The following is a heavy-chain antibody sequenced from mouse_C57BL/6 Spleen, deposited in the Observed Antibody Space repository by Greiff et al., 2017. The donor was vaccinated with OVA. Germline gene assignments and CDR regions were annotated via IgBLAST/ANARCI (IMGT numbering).Heavy chain of an antibody. CDR2: IYPGDGDT. V-gene: IGHV1-82*01. CDR1: GYAFSSSW. D-gene: IGHD1-1*01. CDR3: ARSYYYGSSRDYAMDY. J-gene: IGHJ4*01. Sequence: VQLQQSGPELVKPGASVKISCKASGYAFSSSWMNWVKQRPGKGLEWIGRIYPGDGDTNYNGKFKGKATLTADKSSSTAYMQLSSLTSEDSAVYFCARSYYYGSSRDYAMDYWGQGTSVTVSS.